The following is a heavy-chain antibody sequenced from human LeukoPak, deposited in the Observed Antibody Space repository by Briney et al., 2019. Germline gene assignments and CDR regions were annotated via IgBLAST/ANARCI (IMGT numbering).Heavy chain of an antibody. D-gene: IGHD5-12*01. CDR1: GYTFTSYY. Sequence: SVKVSYKASGYTFTSYYMHWVRQAPGQGLEWMGIINPSGGSTSYAQKFQGRVTMTRDTSTSTVYMELSSLRSEDTAVYYYARGATRFWVFDYWGQGTLVTVSS. J-gene: IGHJ4*02. CDR3: ARGATRFWVFDY. V-gene: IGHV1-46*01. CDR2: INPSGGST.